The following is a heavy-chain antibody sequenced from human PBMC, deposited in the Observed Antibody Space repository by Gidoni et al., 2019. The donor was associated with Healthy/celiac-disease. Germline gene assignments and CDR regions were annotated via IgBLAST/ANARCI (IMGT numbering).Heavy chain of an antibody. V-gene: IGHV4-34*01. D-gene: IGHD3-16*01. CDR1: GGSFSGYY. J-gene: IGHJ2*01. Sequence: QVQLQQWGAGLLKPSATLSLTCAVYGGSFSGYYWSWIRQPPGKGLEWIGEINHSGSTNYNPSLKSRVTISVDTSKNQFSLKLSSVTAADTAVYYCARGPSLRRYFDLWGRGTLVTVSS. CDR3: ARGPSLRRYFDL. CDR2: INHSGST.